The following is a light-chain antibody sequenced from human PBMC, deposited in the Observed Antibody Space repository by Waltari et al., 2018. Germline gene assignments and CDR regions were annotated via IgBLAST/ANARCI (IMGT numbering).Light chain of an antibody. CDR2: WAS. Sequence: DIVMTQSPDSLAVSLGERATINCKSSQSVLFSSSNNNYLAWYQQKPGQPPKLLISWASARESGVPDRFSGSGSGTDFTLTISSLQAEDVAVYYCQQYYTTPYTFGQGTKLEIK. J-gene: IGKJ2*01. V-gene: IGKV4-1*01. CDR1: QSVLFSSSNNNY. CDR3: QQYYTTPYT.